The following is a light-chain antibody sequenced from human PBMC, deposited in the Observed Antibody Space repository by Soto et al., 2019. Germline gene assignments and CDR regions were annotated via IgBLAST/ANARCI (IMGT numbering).Light chain of an antibody. CDR2: VND. CDR1: SSNIGKNS. Sequence: QSVLSQPPSASGTPGQRVSISCSGSSSNIGKNSVYWYQQLPGEAPKLLIYVNDRRPSGVADRFSGSKSGTSASLAITGLQAEDEADYYCQSYDSGLSDYLFGSGTKLTVL. V-gene: IGLV1-40*01. CDR3: QSYDSGLSDYL. J-gene: IGLJ1*01.